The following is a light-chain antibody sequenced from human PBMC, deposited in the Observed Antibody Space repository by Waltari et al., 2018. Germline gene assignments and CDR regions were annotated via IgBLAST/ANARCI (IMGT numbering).Light chain of an antibody. CDR1: ILGSKY. V-gene: IGLV3-1*01. J-gene: IGLJ3*02. Sequence: SNELTQPPSVSVSPGQTASITCSGDILGSKYASWYQHKPGQSPLLVIYQDINRPSGLPERFSGAKSGNTATLTISGTQAMDDADYYCQALGSNRWVFGGGTKLTVL. CDR2: QDI. CDR3: QALGSNRWV.